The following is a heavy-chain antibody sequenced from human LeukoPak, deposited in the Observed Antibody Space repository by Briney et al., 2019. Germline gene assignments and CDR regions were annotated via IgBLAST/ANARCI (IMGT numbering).Heavy chain of an antibody. J-gene: IGHJ4*02. V-gene: IGHV1-69*13. CDR3: AREDSSGWYHFDY. CDR2: IIPIFGTA. D-gene: IGHD6-19*01. CDR1: GGTFTSYA. Sequence: SVKVSCKASGGTFTSYAISWVRQAPGQGLEWMGGIIPIFGTANYAQKFQGRVTITADESTSTAYMELSSLRSEDTAVYYCAREDSSGWYHFDYWGQGTLVTVSS.